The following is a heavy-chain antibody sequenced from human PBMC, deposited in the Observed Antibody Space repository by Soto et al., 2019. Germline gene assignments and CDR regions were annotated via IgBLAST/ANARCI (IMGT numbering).Heavy chain of an antibody. Sequence: QVQLVESGGGAVQPGRSLRLSCAASGFTFSSYGMHWVRQTPGKGLEWVTVIWYDGSNKYYADSVKGRFTISRDNSKNMLYLQMNSLRAEDTAVYYCARKGQQLELDYWGQGTLVTVSS. D-gene: IGHD1-1*01. CDR2: IWYDGSNK. V-gene: IGHV3-33*01. CDR1: GFTFSSYG. CDR3: ARKGQQLELDY. J-gene: IGHJ4*02.